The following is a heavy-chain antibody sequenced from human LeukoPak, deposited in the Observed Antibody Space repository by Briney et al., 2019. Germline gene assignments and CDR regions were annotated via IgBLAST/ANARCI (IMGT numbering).Heavy chain of an antibody. J-gene: IGHJ4*02. CDR1: GYTFTNYG. V-gene: IGHV1-18*01. CDR2: ISYYNGNK. CDR3: ARDRSGNYGRPFDY. Sequence: ASVKGSCKASGYTFTNYGISWVRQAPGQGLERMGWISYYNGNKNYAQKFQGRVTMTTDTSTSTAYMELRSLTSDDTAVYFCARDRSGNYGRPFDYGGQGALVTVSS. D-gene: IGHD3-10*01.